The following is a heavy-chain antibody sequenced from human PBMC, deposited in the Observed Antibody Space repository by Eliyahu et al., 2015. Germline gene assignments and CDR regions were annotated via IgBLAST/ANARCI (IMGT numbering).Heavy chain of an antibody. V-gene: IGHV1-3*01. J-gene: IGHJ4*02. CDR2: INAGNGNT. Sequence: QVQLVQSGAXVKKPGASVKVSCXASGXTFTSYSXHWVRQAXGQRXXWXGWINAGNGNTKYSQKFQGRVTITRDTSASTAYMELSSLRSEDTAVYYCARFAGYEDWYYFDYWGQGTLVTVSS. CDR3: ARFAGYEDWYYFDY. D-gene: IGHD3-3*01. CDR1: GXTFTSYS.